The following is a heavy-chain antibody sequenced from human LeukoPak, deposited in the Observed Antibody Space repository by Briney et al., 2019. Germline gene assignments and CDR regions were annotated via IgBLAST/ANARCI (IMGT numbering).Heavy chain of an antibody. Sequence: GGSLRLSCAASGFTFSDYYMSWIRQAPGKGLEWVSYISKTASDIYYGDSVKGRFTTSRDNAKNSLYLQMNSLRAEDTAVYYCAKDPYGTRYSDYWGQGTLVTVSS. V-gene: IGHV3-11*01. CDR2: ISKTASDI. J-gene: IGHJ4*02. D-gene: IGHD2-2*01. CDR3: AKDPYGTRYSDY. CDR1: GFTFSDYY.